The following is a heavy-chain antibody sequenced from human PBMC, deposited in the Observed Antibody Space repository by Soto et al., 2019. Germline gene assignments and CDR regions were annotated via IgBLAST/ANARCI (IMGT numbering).Heavy chain of an antibody. CDR3: ARDQGAMNV. CDR1: GDSFSSNNAA. CDR2: TYYRSTWYN. V-gene: IGHV6-1*01. Sequence: QVQLQQSGPGLVKPSQTLSLTCAISGDSFSSNNAAWNWIRQSPSIGLEWLGRTYYRSTWYNDNTVSVKSLIIINPDTSKNQFSLHLNSVTPEDTAVYYCARDQGAMNVWCHGTLVTVSS. J-gene: IGHJ4*01. D-gene: IGHD2-2*01.